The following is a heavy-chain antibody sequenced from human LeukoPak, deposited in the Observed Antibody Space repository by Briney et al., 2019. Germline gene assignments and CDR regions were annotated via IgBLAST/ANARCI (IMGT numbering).Heavy chain of an antibody. V-gene: IGHV1-2*02. CDR3: ARAGGIAAAGTD. CDR1: GYTFTSYY. D-gene: IGHD6-13*01. Sequence: ASVKVSCKASGYTFTSYYMHWVRQAPGQGLEWMGWINPNSGGTNYAQKFQGRVTMTRDTSISTAYMELSRLRSDDTAVYYCARAGGIAAAGTDWGQGTLVTVSS. J-gene: IGHJ4*02. CDR2: INPNSGGT.